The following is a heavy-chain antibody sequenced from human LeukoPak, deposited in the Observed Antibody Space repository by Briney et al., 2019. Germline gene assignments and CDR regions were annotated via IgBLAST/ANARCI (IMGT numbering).Heavy chain of an antibody. CDR1: SGSISDYY. D-gene: IGHD6-13*01. J-gene: IGHJ4*02. V-gene: IGHV4-59*08. CDR2: IYYSGTTY. CDR3: ARLDKHTGSWLPDY. Sequence: SETLSLTCTVSSGSISDYYWIWTRLPPGKGLEWIGYIYYSGTTYYYNPSLRSRVTMSVDTSNNQFSLKLSSVTAADTAVYYCARLDKHTGSWLPDYWGQGTLVTVSS.